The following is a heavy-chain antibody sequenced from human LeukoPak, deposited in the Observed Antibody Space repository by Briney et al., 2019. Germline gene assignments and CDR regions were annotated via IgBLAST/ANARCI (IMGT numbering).Heavy chain of an antibody. Sequence: GESLKISCKGSGYSFTSYWIGWVRQMPGKGLEWMGIIYPGDSDTRYSPSFQGQVTISADKSISTAYLQWSSLKASDTAMYYCARHREVLLWFGELSYYGMDVWGQGTTVTVSS. CDR3: ARHREVLLWFGELSYYGMDV. CDR2: IYPGDSDT. J-gene: IGHJ6*02. CDR1: GYSFTSYW. D-gene: IGHD3-10*01. V-gene: IGHV5-51*01.